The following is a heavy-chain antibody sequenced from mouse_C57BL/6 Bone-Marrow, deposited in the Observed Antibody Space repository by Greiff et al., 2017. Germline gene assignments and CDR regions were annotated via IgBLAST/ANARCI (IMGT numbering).Heavy chain of an antibody. CDR2: ISSGGSYT. J-gene: IGHJ2*01. V-gene: IGHV5-6*01. CDR1: GFTFSSYG. D-gene: IGHD1-1*01. CDR3: ARLGYYGSSYFDY. Sequence: EVQLVESGGDLVKPGGSLKLSRAASGFTFSSYGMSWVRQTPDKRLEWVATISSGGSYTYYPDSVKGRVTISRDNAKNTLYLQMSSLKSEDTAMYYCARLGYYGSSYFDYWGQGTTLTVSS.